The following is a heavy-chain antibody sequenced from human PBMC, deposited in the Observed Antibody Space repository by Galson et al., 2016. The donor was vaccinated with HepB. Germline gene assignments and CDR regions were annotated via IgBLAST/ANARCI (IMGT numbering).Heavy chain of an antibody. Sequence: SETLSLTCTVSGDSISRSGYYWAWIRQPPGKGLEWIGSISKSGAVYYKPSLKSRVTLSVDTSKNQLSLMVTSVTAADTAVYYCARPYSGDECDYWGQGTLVAVSA. CDR1: GDSISRSGYY. J-gene: IGHJ4*02. CDR3: ARPYSGDECDY. V-gene: IGHV4-39*01. D-gene: IGHD5-12*01. CDR2: ISKSGAV.